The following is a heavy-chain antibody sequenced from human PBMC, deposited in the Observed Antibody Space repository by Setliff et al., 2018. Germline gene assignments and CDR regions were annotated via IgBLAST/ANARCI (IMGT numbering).Heavy chain of an antibody. D-gene: IGHD3-3*02. CDR3: ARDPTNHFWSAYWPF. V-gene: IGHV1-18*04. CDR2: ISVYSGDA. Sequence: ASVKVSCKASGYTFTSFLHQWVRQAPGQGLEWLGWISVYSGDASYVQKFQGRVTMTADTSTSTVYMELRSLRSDDTAVYFCARDPTNHFWSAYWPFWGQGTLVTVSS. J-gene: IGHJ4*02. CDR1: GYTFTSFL.